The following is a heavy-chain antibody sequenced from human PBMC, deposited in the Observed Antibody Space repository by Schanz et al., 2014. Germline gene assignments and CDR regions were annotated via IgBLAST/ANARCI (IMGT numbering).Heavy chain of an antibody. CDR2: IWSDGSRT. V-gene: IGHV3-30*02. CDR1: GFIFSNYG. J-gene: IGHJ5*02. CDR3: AKVDASGPTTGPFDP. Sequence: QVQLVESGGGVVQRGGSLRLSCAASGFIFSNYGMHWVRQAPGKGLEWVAFIWSDGSRTYHAESVKGRFTISRDNSRNTLYLQMDSLRDEDTALYYCAKVDASGPTTGPFDPWGQGTLVTVSS. D-gene: IGHD1-26*01.